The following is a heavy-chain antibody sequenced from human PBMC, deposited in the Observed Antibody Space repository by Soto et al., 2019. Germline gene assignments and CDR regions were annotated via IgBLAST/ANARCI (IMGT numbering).Heavy chain of an antibody. CDR3: ASKPSNWNTWMIY. D-gene: IGHD1-1*01. J-gene: IGHJ4*02. CDR2: IYHSGST. Sequence: SETLSLTCAVSGGSISSSNWWSWVRQPPGKGLEWIGEIYHSGSTNYNPSLKSRVTISVDKSKNQFSLKLRSVTAADTAVYYCASKPSNWNTWMIYWGPGIQVTVSS. CDR1: GGSISSSNW. V-gene: IGHV4-4*02.